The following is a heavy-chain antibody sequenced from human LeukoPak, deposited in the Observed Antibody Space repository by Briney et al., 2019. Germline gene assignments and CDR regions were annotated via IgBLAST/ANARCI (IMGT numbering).Heavy chain of an antibody. D-gene: IGHD3-10*01. CDR1: GGSFSGYY. J-gene: IGHJ6*02. CDR2: INHSGST. Sequence: SETLSLTCAVYGGSFSGYYWSWIRQPPGKGLVWIGEINHSGSTNYNPSLKSRVTISVDTSKNQFSLKLSSVTTADTAVYYCARLRRPAYYYGSGKTMYYYYGMDVWGQGTTVTVSS. CDR3: ARLRRPAYYYGSGKTMYYYYGMDV. V-gene: IGHV4-34*01.